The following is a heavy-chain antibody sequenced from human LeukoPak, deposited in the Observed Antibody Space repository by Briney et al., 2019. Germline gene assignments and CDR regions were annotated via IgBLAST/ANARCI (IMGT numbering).Heavy chain of an antibody. CDR2: ICPGDSDT. CDR1: GYSFTSYW. J-gene: IGHJ6*03. CDR3: ARLVGGPDYYYFYYMDV. Sequence: ESLKISCKASGYSFTSYWIGCVRQIPGKGLEWMGIICPGDSDTSYSSSFQGQVPISADKSISTAYLQWGSLKASDTAMYYCARLVGGPDYYYFYYMDVWGKGTTVTISS. V-gene: IGHV5-51*01. D-gene: IGHD2-15*01.